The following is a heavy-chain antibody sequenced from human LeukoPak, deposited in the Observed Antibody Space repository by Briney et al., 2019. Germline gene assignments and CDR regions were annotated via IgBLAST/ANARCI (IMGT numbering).Heavy chain of an antibody. CDR3: ARGQGVRGVTTFDP. Sequence: GGSLRLSCAASGFTFSSYSMNWVRQAPGKGLEWVSSISSSSSYIYYAGSVKGRFTIPRDNAKNSLYLQMNSLRAEDTAVYYCARGQGVRGVTTFDPWGQGTLVTVSS. D-gene: IGHD3-10*01. V-gene: IGHV3-21*01. CDR2: ISSSSSYI. CDR1: GFTFSSYS. J-gene: IGHJ5*02.